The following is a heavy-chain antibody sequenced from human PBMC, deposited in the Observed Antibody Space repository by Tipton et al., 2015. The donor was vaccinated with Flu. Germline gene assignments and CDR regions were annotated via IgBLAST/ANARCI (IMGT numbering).Heavy chain of an antibody. J-gene: IGHJ4*02. V-gene: IGHV4-4*07. CDR1: GGSINNFS. Sequence: TLSLTCIVSGGSINNFSWSWIRQTAGKGLEWIGRIFTSGITDYTQSLKSRVTMSIDASKRQVSLRLSSVTAADTAVYYCARGSLNIDYWGQGILVTVSS. CDR3: ARGSLNIDY. CDR2: IFTSGIT.